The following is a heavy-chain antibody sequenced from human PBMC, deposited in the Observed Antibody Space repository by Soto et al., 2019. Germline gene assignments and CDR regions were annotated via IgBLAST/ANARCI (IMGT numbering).Heavy chain of an antibody. J-gene: IGHJ6*02. D-gene: IGHD5-18*01. CDR3: ARQAYGYFYNYGVDV. V-gene: IGHV4-39*01. CDR1: GGSISTTNYY. CDR2: IYDSGST. Sequence: SETLSLTCTVSGGSISTTNYYWGWIRQPPGKGLEWVGSIYDSGSTYYNPSLKSRVTISVDTSKNQSSLKLTSVTAADTAVYYCARQAYGYFYNYGVDVWGQGTTVT.